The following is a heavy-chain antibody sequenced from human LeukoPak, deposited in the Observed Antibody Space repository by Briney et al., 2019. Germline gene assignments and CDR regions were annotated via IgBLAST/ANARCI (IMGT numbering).Heavy chain of an antibody. CDR2: IYYSGST. J-gene: IGHJ4*02. CDR1: GGSISSYY. Sequence: SETLPLTCTVSGGSISSYYWSWVRQPPGKGLEWIGYIYYSGSTNYNPSLKSRVTISVDTSKNQFSLKLSSVTAADTAVYYCARDSLPSMYCSGGSCYPQWGQGTLVTVSS. V-gene: IGHV4-59*12. CDR3: ARDSLPSMYCSGGSCYPQ. D-gene: IGHD2-15*01.